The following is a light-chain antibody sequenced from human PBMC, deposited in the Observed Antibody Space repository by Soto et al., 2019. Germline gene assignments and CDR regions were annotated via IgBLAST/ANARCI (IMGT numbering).Light chain of an antibody. CDR3: QQGTDWPPGT. V-gene: IGKV3-11*01. CDR2: DAS. CDR1: QSVSSN. Sequence: EIVMTQSPSTLSVSPGERATLSCRASQSVSSNLAWYQQKPGQAPRLLIYDASNRASGTPARFSGSGSETDFTLTISSLEPEDFAVYYCQQGTDWPPGTFGQGTKVDIK. J-gene: IGKJ1*01.